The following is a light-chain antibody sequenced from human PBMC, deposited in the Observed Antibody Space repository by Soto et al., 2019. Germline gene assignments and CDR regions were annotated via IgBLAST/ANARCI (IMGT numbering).Light chain of an antibody. V-gene: IGKV1-39*01. Sequence: DIQMTQSPSSLSASVGDRVTITCRASQSISSYLNWYQQKPGKAPKLLIYAASSLQSGVPSRFSGSGSGTDFTPTNSSLQPEDFATYYCQQSYSTPVTFGQGTRLEIK. CDR1: QSISSY. J-gene: IGKJ5*01. CDR3: QQSYSTPVT. CDR2: AAS.